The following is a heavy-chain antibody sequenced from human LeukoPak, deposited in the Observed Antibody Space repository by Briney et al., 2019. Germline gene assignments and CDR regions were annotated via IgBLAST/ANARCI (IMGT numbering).Heavy chain of an antibody. CDR1: GFTFSSYG. CDR3: AKGSLAVAGTRDNYYYYMDV. D-gene: IGHD6-19*01. V-gene: IGHV3-30*18. J-gene: IGHJ6*03. Sequence: GGSLRLSCAASGFTFSSYGMHWVRQAPGKGLEWVAVISYDGSNKYYADSVKGRFTISRDNSKNTLYLQMNSLRAEDTAVYYCAKGSLAVAGTRDNYYYYMDVWGKGTTVTVSS. CDR2: ISYDGSNK.